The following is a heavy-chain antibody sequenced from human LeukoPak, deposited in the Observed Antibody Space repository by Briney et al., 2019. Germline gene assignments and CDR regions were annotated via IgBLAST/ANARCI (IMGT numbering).Heavy chain of an antibody. Sequence: ASVKVSCKASGYTFTSYGITWVRQAPGQGLEWMGWINANNGNINYAQNLQGRVTMTRDTSTSTAYMELRSLRSDDTAVYYCATTVTIAAAGFDYWGQGTLVTVSS. CDR3: ATTVTIAAAGFDY. J-gene: IGHJ4*02. D-gene: IGHD6-13*01. V-gene: IGHV1-18*01. CDR1: GYTFTSYG. CDR2: INANNGNI.